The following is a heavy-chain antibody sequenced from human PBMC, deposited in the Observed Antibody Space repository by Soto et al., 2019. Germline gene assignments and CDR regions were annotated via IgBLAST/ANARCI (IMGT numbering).Heavy chain of an antibody. CDR3: ARAEGWIQLWDPYYYYGMDV. CDR2: IYYSGST. CDR1: GGSVSSGSYY. J-gene: IGHJ6*02. D-gene: IGHD5-18*01. Sequence: QVQLQESGPGLVKPSETLSLTCTVSGGSVSSGSYYWSWIRQPPGKGLEWIGYIYYSGSTNYNPSLKSRVTISVDTSKNQFSLKLSSVTAADTAVYYCARAEGWIQLWDPYYYYGMDVWGQGTTVTVSS. V-gene: IGHV4-61*01.